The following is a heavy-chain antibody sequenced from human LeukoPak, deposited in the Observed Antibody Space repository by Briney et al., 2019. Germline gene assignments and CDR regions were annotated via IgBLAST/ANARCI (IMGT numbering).Heavy chain of an antibody. J-gene: IGHJ6*03. CDR1: GYTFTGYY. V-gene: IGHV1-2*02. CDR2: INPNSGGT. D-gene: IGHD4/OR15-4a*01. CDR3: ARDGATPLHYYYYMDV. Sequence: ASVKVSCKASGYTFTGYYMHWVRQAPGQGLEWMGWINPNSGGTNYAQKFQGRVTMTRDTSISTAYMELSRLRSDDTAVYYCARDGATPLHYYYYMDVWGKGTTVTVSS.